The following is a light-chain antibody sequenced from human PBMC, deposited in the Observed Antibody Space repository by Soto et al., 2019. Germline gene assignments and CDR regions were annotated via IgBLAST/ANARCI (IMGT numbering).Light chain of an antibody. V-gene: IGKV3D-20*02. J-gene: IGKJ5*01. CDR2: GAS. Sequence: EIVLTQSPGTLSLSPGERATLSCRASQSVSNNYLAWYQQKPGQAPRLLIYGASNRATGIPDRFSGSGSGTEFTLTISSLQSEDFAVYYCQQRSNWPPITFGQGTRLEIK. CDR3: QQRSNWPPIT. CDR1: QSVSNNY.